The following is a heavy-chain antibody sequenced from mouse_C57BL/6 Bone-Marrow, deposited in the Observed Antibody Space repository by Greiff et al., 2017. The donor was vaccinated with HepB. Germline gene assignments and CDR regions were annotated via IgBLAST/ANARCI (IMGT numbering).Heavy chain of an antibody. D-gene: IGHD2-12*01. CDR2: IWSGGST. Sequence: QVQLQQSGPGLVQPSQSLSITCTVSGFSLTSYGVHWVRQSPGKGLEWLGVIWSGGSTDYNAAFISRLSISKDNSKSQVFFKMNSLQADDTAIYYCARGNLLRRRTSGYYAMDYWGQGTSVTVSS. CDR3: ARGNLLRRRTSGYYAMDY. CDR1: GFSLTSYG. V-gene: IGHV2-2*01. J-gene: IGHJ4*01.